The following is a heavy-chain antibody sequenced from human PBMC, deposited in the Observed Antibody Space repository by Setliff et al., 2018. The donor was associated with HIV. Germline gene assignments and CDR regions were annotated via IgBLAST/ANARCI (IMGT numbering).Heavy chain of an antibody. CDR1: GGSFSDYY. Sequence: SETLSLTCAVYGGSFSDYYWTWIRQSPGKGLEWIGEINHRGSTNYNPSLKSRVTVSVDTSKNQFSLKLGSVTAADTAVYYCVRGAFIGYGWSYFGMDVWGQGTMVTVSS. CDR2: INHRGST. CDR3: VRGAFIGYGWSYFGMDV. V-gene: IGHV4-34*01. J-gene: IGHJ6*02. D-gene: IGHD3-22*01.